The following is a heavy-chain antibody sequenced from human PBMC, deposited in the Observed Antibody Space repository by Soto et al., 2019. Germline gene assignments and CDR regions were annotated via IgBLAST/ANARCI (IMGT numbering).Heavy chain of an antibody. CDR2: IIPIFGTA. V-gene: IGHV1-69*13. J-gene: IGHJ6*02. CDR3: ARATKLDTAMVTDFTSYYYYYGMDV. Sequence: ASVKVSCKASGGTFSSYAISWVRQAPGQGLEWMGGIIPIFGTANYAQKFQGRVTITADESTSTAYMELSSLRSEDTAVYYCARATKLDTAMVTDFTSYYYYYGMDVWGQGTTVTVSS. CDR1: GGTFSSYA. D-gene: IGHD5-18*01.